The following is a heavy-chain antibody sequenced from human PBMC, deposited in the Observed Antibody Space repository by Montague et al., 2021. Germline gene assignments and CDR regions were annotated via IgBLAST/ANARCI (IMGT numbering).Heavy chain of an antibody. Sequence: SLRLSCAASGFTFSNYAMKWVRQAPGKGLEWVSAISYDGGDTYYADSVKGRFTISRDNSQNTMYLQMNSLSAEDTATYYCARHRFFPSFTGIDYWGQGTRVTVSS. CDR3: ARHRFFPSFTGIDY. CDR2: ISYDGGDT. J-gene: IGHJ4*02. CDR1: GFTFSNYA. D-gene: IGHD1-14*01. V-gene: IGHV3-23*01.